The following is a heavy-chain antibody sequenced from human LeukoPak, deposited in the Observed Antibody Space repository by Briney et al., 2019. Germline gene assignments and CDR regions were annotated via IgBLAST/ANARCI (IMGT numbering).Heavy chain of an antibody. J-gene: IGHJ4*02. V-gene: IGHV3-21*01. CDR1: GFTFSRYS. CDR3: ARDSAAVMPHFDF. CDR2: ISSTSTYI. D-gene: IGHD2-2*01. Sequence: GGSLRLSCATSGFTFSRYSMNWVRQAPGRGLEWVSSISSTSTYIYYADSVKGRFTISRDNAKNSLYLQMNSLRVEDTAVYYCARDSAAVMPHFDFWGQGTLVTVSS.